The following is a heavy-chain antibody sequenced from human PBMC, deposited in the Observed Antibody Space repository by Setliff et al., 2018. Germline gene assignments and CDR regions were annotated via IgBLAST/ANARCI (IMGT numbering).Heavy chain of an antibody. CDR3: APSHQYSSSPFDY. D-gene: IGHD6-6*01. Sequence: SVKVSCKASGGTFSSYAITWVRQAPGQGLEWMGGIIPIFGTANYAQKFRGRVTITADKSTSTAYMELSSLRSEDTAVYYCAPSHQYSSSPFDYWGQGTLVTVSS. CDR1: GGTFSSYA. CDR2: IIPIFGTA. J-gene: IGHJ4*02. V-gene: IGHV1-69*06.